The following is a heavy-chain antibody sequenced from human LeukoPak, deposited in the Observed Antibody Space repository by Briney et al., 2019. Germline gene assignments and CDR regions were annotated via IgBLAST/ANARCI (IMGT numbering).Heavy chain of an antibody. Sequence: GGSLRLSCAASGFTFSDYYMSWIRQAPGKGLEWVSYISSSGSTIYYADSVKGRFTISRDNAKNSLYLQMNSLRAEDTAVYYCARGFWSSYWDYYYYYMDVWGKGTTVTVSS. D-gene: IGHD3-3*01. V-gene: IGHV3-11*04. CDR3: ARGFWSSYWDYYYYYMDV. CDR2: ISSSGSTI. J-gene: IGHJ6*03. CDR1: GFTFSDYY.